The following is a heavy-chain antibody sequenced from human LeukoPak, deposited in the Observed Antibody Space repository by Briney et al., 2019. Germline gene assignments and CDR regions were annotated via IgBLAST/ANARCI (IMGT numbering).Heavy chain of an antibody. CDR3: ARDFDVKN. V-gene: IGHV1-18*04. J-gene: IGHJ4*02. CDR1: GYTFTSYY. D-gene: IGHD3-10*02. CDR2: ISAYNGNT. Sequence: ASVKVSCKASGYTFTSYYMHWVRQAPGQGLEWMGWISAYNGNTNYAQKLQGRVTMTTDTSTSTAYMELRSPRSDDTAVYYCARDFDVKNWGQGTLITVSS.